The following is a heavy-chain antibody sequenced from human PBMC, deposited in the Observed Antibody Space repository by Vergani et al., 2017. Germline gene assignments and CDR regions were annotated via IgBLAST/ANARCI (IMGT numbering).Heavy chain of an antibody. V-gene: IGHV4-34*01. Sequence: QVQLQQWGGGLLKPSETLSLTCVVNGGSFTSYHWTWIRQSPGEGLEWVGDIDHTGRPDYNPSLKSRLTMSVDKSRTQFSLTLNSVTATDTAIYFCARVNTETNGHLYYYYYMGVWGQGTAVTVS. D-gene: IGHD4-11*01. CDR1: GGSFTSYH. CDR2: IDHTGRP. CDR3: ARVNTETNGHLYYYYYMGV. J-gene: IGHJ6*03.